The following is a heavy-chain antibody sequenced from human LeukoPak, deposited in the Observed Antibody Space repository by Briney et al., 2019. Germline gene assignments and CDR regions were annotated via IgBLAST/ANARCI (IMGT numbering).Heavy chain of an antibody. CDR2: INSDGSSA. V-gene: IGHV3-74*01. D-gene: IGHD3-10*01. CDR3: ARDRTDDSGVNYHPMFDL. J-gene: IGHJ3*01. Sequence: PGGSLRLSCEASEFTLKDYWMHWVRQGPGKGLAWVSRINSDGSSASYADSVKGRFTISRDNAKNTLYLQMNSLRGEDTAVYYCARDRTDDSGVNYHPMFDLWDQGTMVTVSS. CDR1: EFTLKDYW.